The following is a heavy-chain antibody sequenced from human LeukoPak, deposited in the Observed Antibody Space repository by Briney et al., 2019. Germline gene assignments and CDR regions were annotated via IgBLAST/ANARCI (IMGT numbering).Heavy chain of an antibody. CDR2: INRSGST. J-gene: IGHJ4*02. CDR1: GGSFSGYY. Sequence: PSETLSLTCAVYGGSFSGYYWSWIRQPPGKGLEWIGEINRSGSTNYNPSLKSRVTISVDTSKNQFSLKLSSVTAADTAVYYCARGLRYFDWLLYHYFDYWGQGTLVTVSS. CDR3: ARGLRYFDWLLYHYFDY. D-gene: IGHD3-9*01. V-gene: IGHV4-34*01.